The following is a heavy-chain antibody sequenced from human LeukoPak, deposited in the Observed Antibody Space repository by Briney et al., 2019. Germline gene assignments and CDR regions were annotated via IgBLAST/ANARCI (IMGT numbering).Heavy chain of an antibody. CDR2: KNPNSGRT. J-gene: IGHJ6*02. CDR1: GYTFTSCD. CDR3: ARGSVSSHGMDV. V-gene: IGHV1-8*01. Sequence: ASVTVSCKASGYTFTSCDINWVRQPTGQGLEWMGFKNPNSGRTGFAQKFQGRFTMTTDTSISTAYMELSSLTSEDTAVYYCARGSVSSHGMDVWGQGTTVTVSS.